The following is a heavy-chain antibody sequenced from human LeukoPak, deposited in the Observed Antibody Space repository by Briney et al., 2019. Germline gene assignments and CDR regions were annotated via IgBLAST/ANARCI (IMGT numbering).Heavy chain of an antibody. Sequence: PGGSLRLSCAGSGFIFSSYAMSWVRQAPGKGLEWVSGSGSGGSTHYADSVKGRFTISRDNSKNTLYLQMNSLRAEDTAEYYCAKDFWSGYYPDYWGQGTLVTVSS. CDR1: GFIFSSYA. D-gene: IGHD3-3*01. J-gene: IGHJ4*02. CDR2: SGSGGST. CDR3: AKDFWSGYYPDY. V-gene: IGHV3-23*01.